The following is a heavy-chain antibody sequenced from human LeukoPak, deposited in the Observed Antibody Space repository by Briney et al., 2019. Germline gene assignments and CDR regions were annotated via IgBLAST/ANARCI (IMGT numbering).Heavy chain of an antibody. J-gene: IGHJ2*01. CDR1: GFTFSSYA. CDR2: ISGSGGST. V-gene: IGHV3-23*01. D-gene: IGHD2-21*01. CDR3: AREIMVSREWYFDL. Sequence: PGGSLRLSRAASGFTFSSYAMSWVRQAPGKGLEWVSAISGSGGSTYYADSVKGRFTISKDNAKNTLYLQMNSLRVEDTAVYFCAREIMVSREWYFDLWGRGTLVTVAS.